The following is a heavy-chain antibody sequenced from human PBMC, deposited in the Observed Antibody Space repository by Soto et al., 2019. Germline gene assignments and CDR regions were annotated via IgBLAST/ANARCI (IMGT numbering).Heavy chain of an antibody. V-gene: IGHV5-51*01. CDR1: GYSFTSYW. CDR3: ARLHYDFWSGYYGWFDP. J-gene: IGHJ5*02. CDR2: IYPGDSDT. D-gene: IGHD3-3*01. Sequence: GESLKISCKGSGYSFTSYWIGWVRQMPGKGLEWMGIIYPGDSDTRYSPSFQGQVTISADKSISTAYLQWGSLKASDTAMYYCARLHYDFWSGYYGWFDPWGQGTLVTVSS.